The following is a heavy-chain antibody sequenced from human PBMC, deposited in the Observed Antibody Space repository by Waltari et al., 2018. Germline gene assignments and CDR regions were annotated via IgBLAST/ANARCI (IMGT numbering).Heavy chain of an antibody. CDR3: GRLDGYNFYFDH. J-gene: IGHJ4*02. Sequence: VYLVESGGGLVEPGGSLRLSCAAREFTFSDPYMTWIRQAPGKGLEWVSHVSSTGALTYYADSVKGRFTVSRDAGKRSLYLEMSSLRAEDTAMYYCGRLDGYNFYFDHWGQGVPVTVSS. V-gene: IGHV3-11*01. D-gene: IGHD5-12*01. CDR1: EFTFSDPY. CDR2: VSSTGALT.